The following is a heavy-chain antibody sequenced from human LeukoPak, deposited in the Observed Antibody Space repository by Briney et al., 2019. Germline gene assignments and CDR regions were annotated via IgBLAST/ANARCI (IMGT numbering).Heavy chain of an antibody. Sequence: GGSLRLSCAASGFTLSSYAMSWVGQAPGKGLEWVSAISGSGGNTYYADSVKGRFTISRDNSKNTLYLQMNSLRAEDTAVYYCALRRRNSFDYWGQGTLVTVSS. CDR3: ALRRRNSFDY. CDR1: GFTLSSYA. V-gene: IGHV3-23*01. CDR2: ISGSGGNT. J-gene: IGHJ4*02.